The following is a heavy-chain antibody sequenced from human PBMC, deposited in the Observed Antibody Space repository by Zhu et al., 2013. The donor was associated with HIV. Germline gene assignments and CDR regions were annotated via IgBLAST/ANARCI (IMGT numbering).Heavy chain of an antibody. CDR2: MNPKSGNT. CDR1: GYTFSSYD. D-gene: IGHD1-7*01. Sequence: KASGYTFSSYDINWVRQATGQGLELMGWMNPKSGNTGNIQKSQGRVTMTRNTSISTAYMELSSLTSEDTAVYYCARGRRWELAGGMDVWGPRDHGHRLL. CDR3: ARGRRWELAGGMDV. V-gene: IGHV1-8*01. J-gene: IGHJ6*01.